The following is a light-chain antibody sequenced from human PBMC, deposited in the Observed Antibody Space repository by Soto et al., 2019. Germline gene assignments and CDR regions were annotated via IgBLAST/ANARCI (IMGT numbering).Light chain of an antibody. CDR2: LGS. V-gene: IGKV2-28*01. CDR1: QSLPHSNGYNY. Sequence: DIVMTQSPLSLPVTPGEPASISCRSSQSLPHSNGYNYLDWYLQKPGQSPQLLIYLGSNRASGVPDRFSGSGSGTDFTLKISRVEAEDVGVYYCMQALHTPTFGQGTKVDIK. CDR3: MQALHTPT. J-gene: IGKJ1*01.